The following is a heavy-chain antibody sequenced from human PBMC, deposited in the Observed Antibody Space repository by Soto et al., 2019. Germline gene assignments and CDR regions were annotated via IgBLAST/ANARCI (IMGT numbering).Heavy chain of an antibody. J-gene: IGHJ6*02. V-gene: IGHV3-30-3*01. CDR3: AREYSLLGFLEWFLGMDV. CDR2: ISYDGSNK. CDR1: GFTFSSYA. Sequence: HPGGALRLSCAASGFTFSSYAMHWVRQAPGKGLEWVAVISYDGSNKYYADSVKGRFTISRDNSKNTLYLQMNSLRAEDTAVYYSAREYSLLGFLEWFLGMDVRGPGTTVTGSS. D-gene: IGHD3-3*02.